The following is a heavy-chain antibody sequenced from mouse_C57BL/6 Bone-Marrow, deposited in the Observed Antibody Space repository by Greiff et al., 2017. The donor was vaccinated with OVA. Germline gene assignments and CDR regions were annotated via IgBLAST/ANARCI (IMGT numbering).Heavy chain of an antibody. D-gene: IGHD6-5*01. CDR1: GYAFSSSW. V-gene: IGHV1-82*01. CDR2: IYPGDGDT. CDR3: ARSYVSMDY. J-gene: IGHJ4*01. Sequence: QVQLQQSGPELVKPGASVKISCKASGYAFSSSWMNWVKQRPGKGLEWIGRIYPGDGDTNYNGKFKGKATLTADKSSSTAYMQLSSLTSEDSAVYFCARSYVSMDYWGQGTSVTVSS.